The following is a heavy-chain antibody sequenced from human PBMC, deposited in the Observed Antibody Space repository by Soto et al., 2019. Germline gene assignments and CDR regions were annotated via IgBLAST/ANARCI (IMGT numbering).Heavy chain of an antibody. J-gene: IGHJ4*02. Sequence: SVTVSSMASVGTFSSYFISWVLQAPGQGLEWMVGIIPIFGTANYAQKFQGRVTITADESTSTAYMELSSMRSEDTAVYYRARSTPVAGTFDYWGQGTLVTVSS. CDR2: IIPIFGTA. CDR3: ARSTPVAGTFDY. CDR1: VGTFSSYF. D-gene: IGHD6-19*01. V-gene: IGHV1-69*01.